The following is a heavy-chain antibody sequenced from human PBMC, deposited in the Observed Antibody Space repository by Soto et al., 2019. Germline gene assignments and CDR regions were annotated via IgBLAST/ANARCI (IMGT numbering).Heavy chain of an antibody. CDR1: GGSISSYY. CDR3: ANYEFGDYVVH. Sequence: SETLSLTCTVSGGSISSYYWSWIRQPPGKGLEWIGYIYHSGTTNYNPSLKSRVTISVDTSKNQFSLNLSSVTAADTAVYYCANYEFGDYVVHCGQGILATVSS. J-gene: IGHJ4*02. CDR2: IYHSGTT. D-gene: IGHD3-10*01. V-gene: IGHV4-59*01.